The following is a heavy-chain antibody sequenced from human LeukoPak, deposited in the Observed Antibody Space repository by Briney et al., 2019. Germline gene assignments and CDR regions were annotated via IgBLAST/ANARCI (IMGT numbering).Heavy chain of an antibody. D-gene: IGHD3-3*01. Sequence: DSVKGRFTIFRDNSKNTLYLQMNSLRAEDTAVYYCAKGREFGVWGQGTLVTVSS. J-gene: IGHJ4*02. CDR3: AKGREFGV. V-gene: IGHV3-30*02.